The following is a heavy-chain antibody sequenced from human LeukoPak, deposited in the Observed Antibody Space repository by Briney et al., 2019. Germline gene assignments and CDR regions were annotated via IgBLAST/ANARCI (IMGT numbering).Heavy chain of an antibody. D-gene: IGHD3-22*01. CDR3: ARDPPSSYDDAFDI. J-gene: IGHJ3*02. Sequence: SETLSLTCTVSGGSISSYYWSWIRQPPGKGLEWIGYIYYSGSTNYNPSLKSRVTISVDTSRNQFSLKLSSVTAADTAVYYCARDPPSSYDDAFDIWGQGTMVTVSS. V-gene: IGHV4-59*01. CDR2: IYYSGST. CDR1: GGSISSYY.